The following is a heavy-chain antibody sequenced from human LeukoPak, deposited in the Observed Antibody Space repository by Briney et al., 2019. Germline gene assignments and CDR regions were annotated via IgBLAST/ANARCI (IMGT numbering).Heavy chain of an antibody. CDR1: GGSISSSSYY. D-gene: IGHD3-9*01. V-gene: IGHV4-39*07. CDR2: IYYSGST. CDR3: ARDRSLYYDILTGYYGGAYYFDY. J-gene: IGHJ4*02. Sequence: SETLSLTCTVSGGSISSSSYYWGWIRQPPGKGLEWIGSIYYSGSTYYNPSLKSRVTISVDTSKNQFSLKLSSVTAANTAVYYCARDRSLYYDILTGYYGGAYYFDYWGQGTLVTVSS.